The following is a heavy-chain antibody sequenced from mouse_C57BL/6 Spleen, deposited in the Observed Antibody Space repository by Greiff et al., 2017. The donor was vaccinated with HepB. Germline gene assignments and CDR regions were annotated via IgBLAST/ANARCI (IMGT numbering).Heavy chain of an antibody. Sequence: VQLQQSGAELVRPGASVTLSCKASGYTFTDYEMHWVKQTPVHGLEWIGAIDPETGGTAYNQKFKGKAILTADKSSSTAYMEPRSLTSEDSAVYYCTRYYDYSYYYAMDYWGQGTSVTVSS. CDR1: GYTFTDYE. CDR3: TRYYDYSYYYAMDY. J-gene: IGHJ4*01. V-gene: IGHV1-15*01. D-gene: IGHD2-4*01. CDR2: IDPETGGT.